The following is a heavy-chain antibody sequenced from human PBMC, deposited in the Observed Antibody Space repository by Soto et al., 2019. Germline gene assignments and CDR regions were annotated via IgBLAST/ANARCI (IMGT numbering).Heavy chain of an antibody. D-gene: IGHD3-3*01. V-gene: IGHV1-69*13. CDR1: GGTFSSYA. J-gene: IGHJ6*04. Sequence: SVKVSCKASGGTFSSYAISWVRQAPGQGLEWMGCIIPIFGTANYAQKFQGRVTITADECTSTAYMELSSLRSEDTAVYYCARDNGDITIGGVATYYGMDVWGK. CDR3: ARDNGDITIGGVATYYGMDV. CDR2: IIPIFGTA.